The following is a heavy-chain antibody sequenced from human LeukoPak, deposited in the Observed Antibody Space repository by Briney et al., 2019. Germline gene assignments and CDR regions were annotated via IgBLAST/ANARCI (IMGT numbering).Heavy chain of an antibody. V-gene: IGHV4-39*01. Sequence: SETLSLTCTVSGGSISGSHFYWGWIRQPPGKGLEWIASIYYTGSTYYNPSLKSRVTISVDTSKNQFSLKVPSVTAADTAMYYCARPDDASGGDDSAFHIWGQGTMVTVSP. D-gene: IGHD3-10*01. CDR3: ARPDDASGGDDSAFHI. CDR1: GGSISGSHFY. J-gene: IGHJ3*02. CDR2: IYYTGST.